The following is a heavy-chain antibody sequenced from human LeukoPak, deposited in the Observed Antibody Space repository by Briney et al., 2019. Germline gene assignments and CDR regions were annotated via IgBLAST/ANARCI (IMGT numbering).Heavy chain of an antibody. CDR2: IKQDGSEK. D-gene: IGHD2-15*01. CDR1: GFTFSSYW. V-gene: IGHV3-7*01. J-gene: IGHJ4*02. Sequence: GGSLRLSCAASGFTFSSYWMSWVRQAPGKGLEWVANIKQDGSEKYYVDSVKGRFTISRDNAKNSLYLQMNSLRAEDTAVYYCAKPEKYGNIVVVVAAIPLGYWGQGTLVTVSS. CDR3: AKPEKYGNIVVVVAAIPLGY.